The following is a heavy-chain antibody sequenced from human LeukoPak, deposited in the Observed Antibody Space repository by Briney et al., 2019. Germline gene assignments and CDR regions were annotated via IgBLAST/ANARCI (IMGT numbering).Heavy chain of an antibody. CDR2: ISSSSSYI. Sequence: GGSLRLSCAASGFTFSSYSMNWVRQAPGKGLGWVSSISSSSSYIYYADSAKGRFTISRDNAKNSLYLQMNSLRAEDTAVYYCARATTVTDSTDYWGQGTLVTVSS. CDR1: GFTFSSYS. J-gene: IGHJ4*02. V-gene: IGHV3-21*01. CDR3: ARATTVTDSTDY. D-gene: IGHD4-17*01.